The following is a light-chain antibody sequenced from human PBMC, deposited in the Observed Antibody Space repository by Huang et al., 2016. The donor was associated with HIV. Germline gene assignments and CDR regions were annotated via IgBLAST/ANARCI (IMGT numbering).Light chain of an antibody. CDR2: DTS. CDR1: QDISDY. CDR3: QMYNSVSCS. J-gene: IGKJ2*02. Sequence: DIQMTQSPSSLSASVGDRVTITCRASQDISDYLAWYQQKPGKGPQLLIYDTSVLQSGVSSRFSGSGSGADFTLTISSLQPDDVATYYCQMYNSVSCSFGQGTKLEIK. V-gene: IGKV1-27*01.